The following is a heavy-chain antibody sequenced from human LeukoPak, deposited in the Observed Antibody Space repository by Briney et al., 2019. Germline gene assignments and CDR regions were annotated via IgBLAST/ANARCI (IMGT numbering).Heavy chain of an antibody. J-gene: IGHJ6*02. CDR1: GGSISSYY. Sequence: SETLSLTCTVSGGSISSYYWSWIRQPAGKGLEWIWRIYTSGSTNYNPSLKSRVTMSVDTSKNQFSLKLSSVTAADTAVYYCARDGRYYGSGSYYTYYYYGMDVWGQGTTVTVSS. CDR2: IYTSGST. CDR3: ARDGRYYGSGSYYTYYYYGMDV. V-gene: IGHV4-4*07. D-gene: IGHD3-10*01.